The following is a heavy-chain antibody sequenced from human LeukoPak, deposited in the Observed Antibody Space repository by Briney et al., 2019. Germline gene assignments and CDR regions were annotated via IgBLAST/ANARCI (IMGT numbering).Heavy chain of an antibody. J-gene: IGHJ4*02. CDR1: GGSVSSGSYY. V-gene: IGHV4-30-2*01. CDR2: IYHSGST. Sequence: SKTLSLTCTVSGGSVSSGSYYWSWIRQPPGKGLEWIGYIYHSGSTYYNPSLKSRVTISVDRSNKQSSLKLNSVTAADTAVYYCARDLEFFDYWGQGTLVTVSS. CDR3: ARDLEFFDY. D-gene: IGHD3-10*01.